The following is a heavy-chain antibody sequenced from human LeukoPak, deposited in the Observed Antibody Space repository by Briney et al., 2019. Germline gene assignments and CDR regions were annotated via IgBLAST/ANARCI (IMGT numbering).Heavy chain of an antibody. Sequence: SETLSLTCSVSGGSLSDHYWSWIRQPAGKTLEWIGRIYPSGGTNYNPSLKSRVTMSLDTSRNQFSLELKSVTAADTAVYYCAKTITLFGVAHYYYMDVWGKGTTVTVSS. V-gene: IGHV4-4*07. J-gene: IGHJ6*03. D-gene: IGHD3-3*01. CDR1: GGSLSDHY. CDR2: IYPSGGT. CDR3: AKTITLFGVAHYYYMDV.